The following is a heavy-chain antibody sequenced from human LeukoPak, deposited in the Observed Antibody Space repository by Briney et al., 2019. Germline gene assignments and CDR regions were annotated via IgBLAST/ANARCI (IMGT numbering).Heavy chain of an antibody. CDR3: ASESRGVATLDY. J-gene: IGHJ4*02. V-gene: IGHV3-53*01. CDR2: IYSGGST. D-gene: IGHD2-15*01. Sequence: GGSLRLSCAASGFTVSSNFMNWVRQAPGKGLEWVSIIYSGGSTYYADSVQGRFTISRGNSKNTLFLQMNSLRAEDTAVYYCASESRGVATLDYWGQGTLVAVSS. CDR1: GFTVSSNF.